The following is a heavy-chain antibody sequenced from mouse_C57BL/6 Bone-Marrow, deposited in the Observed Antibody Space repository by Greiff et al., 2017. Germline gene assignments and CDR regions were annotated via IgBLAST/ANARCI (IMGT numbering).Heavy chain of an antibody. CDR1: GYTFTSYW. CDR2: IDPSDSET. Sequence: QVQLQQSGAELVRPGSSVKLSCKASGYTFTSYWMHWVKQRPIQGLEWIGNIDPSDSETHYNQKFKDKATLTVDKSSSTAYMQLSSLTSEDSAVYYCAKLGRLTDYWGQGTTLTVSS. J-gene: IGHJ2*01. CDR3: AKLGRLTDY. D-gene: IGHD4-1*01. V-gene: IGHV1-52*01.